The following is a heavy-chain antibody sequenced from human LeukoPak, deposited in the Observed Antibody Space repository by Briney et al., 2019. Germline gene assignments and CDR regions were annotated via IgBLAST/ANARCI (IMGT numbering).Heavy chain of an antibody. CDR1: GGSISSDY. Sequence: PSETLSLTCTVSGGSISSDYWSWIRQPAGKGLEWIGRIYTSGSTNYNPSLKSRVTTSVDKSKNQFSLKLSSVTAADTAVYYCARDPSSGWSNYYYYYMDVWGKGTTVTVSS. J-gene: IGHJ6*03. V-gene: IGHV4-4*07. CDR3: ARDPSSGWSNYYYYYMDV. CDR2: IYTSGST. D-gene: IGHD6-19*01.